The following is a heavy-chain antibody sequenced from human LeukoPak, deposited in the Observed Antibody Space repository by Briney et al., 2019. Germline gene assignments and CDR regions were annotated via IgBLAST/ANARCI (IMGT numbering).Heavy chain of an antibody. CDR2: ISSSGSTI. CDR1: GFTFSSSA. V-gene: IGHV3-48*04. Sequence: GGSLRLSCAASGFTFSSSATSWVREAPGKGREWVSYISSSGSTIYYAGSVKGRFTISRDNAKNSLYLQMNSLRAEDTAVYYCARHLGVGATDYWGQGTLVTVSS. J-gene: IGHJ4*02. CDR3: ARHLGVGATDY. D-gene: IGHD1-26*01.